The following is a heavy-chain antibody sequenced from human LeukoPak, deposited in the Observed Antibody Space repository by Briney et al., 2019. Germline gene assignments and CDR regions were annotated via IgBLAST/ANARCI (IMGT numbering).Heavy chain of an antibody. CDR3: ARAWGEDIAARPYYFDY. D-gene: IGHD6-6*01. J-gene: IGHJ4*02. CDR1: GYTFSNYA. CDR2: NSAYNGNT. Sequence: AAVKVPYKASGYTFSNYASSWVRQAPGQGLEGMGWNSAYNGNTNYAPQLQGRVTMTTDTSTSAAYMELRSLRSDDTAVYYCARAWGEDIAARPYYFDYWGQGSLVTVSS. V-gene: IGHV1-18*01.